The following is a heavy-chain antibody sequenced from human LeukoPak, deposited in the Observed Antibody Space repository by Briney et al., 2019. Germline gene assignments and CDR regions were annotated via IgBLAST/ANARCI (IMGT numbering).Heavy chain of an antibody. V-gene: IGHV5-51*01. Sequence: GESLKISCKGSGYSLTNYWMGWVRQMPGKCLEWMGIIYPGDSDTRYSPSFQGQVTISADKSISTAYLQWSSLKASDSAMYYCARQEYSSSSGDYWGQGTLITVSS. J-gene: IGHJ4*02. CDR3: ARQEYSSSSGDY. D-gene: IGHD6-6*01. CDR1: GYSLTNYW. CDR2: IYPGDSDT.